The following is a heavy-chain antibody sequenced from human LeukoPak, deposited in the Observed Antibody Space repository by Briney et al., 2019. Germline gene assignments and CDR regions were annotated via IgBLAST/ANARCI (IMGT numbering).Heavy chain of an antibody. CDR1: GYTFTSYA. V-gene: IGHV1-3*01. D-gene: IGHD3-22*01. Sequence: ASVKVSCKASGYTFTSYAMHWVRQAPGQRLEWMGWINAGNGNTKYSQKFQGRVTITRDTSASTAYMELSSLRSEDTAVYYCARGAPSADYYDSSGYQYWSQGTLVTVSS. CDR3: ARGAPSADYYDSSGYQY. CDR2: INAGNGNT. J-gene: IGHJ4*02.